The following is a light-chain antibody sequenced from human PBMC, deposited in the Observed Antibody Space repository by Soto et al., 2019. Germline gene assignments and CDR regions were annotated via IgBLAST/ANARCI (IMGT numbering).Light chain of an antibody. Sequence: PGERATLSCTASQSLRSNFLAWYQQKPGQAPRLLIYDASSRAAGIPDRFSGSGSGTDFTLTITRLEPDDFAVYYCQRYGGPSWTFGQGTKVDIK. CDR2: DAS. V-gene: IGKV3-20*01. CDR3: QRYGGPSWT. CDR1: QSLRSNF. J-gene: IGKJ1*01.